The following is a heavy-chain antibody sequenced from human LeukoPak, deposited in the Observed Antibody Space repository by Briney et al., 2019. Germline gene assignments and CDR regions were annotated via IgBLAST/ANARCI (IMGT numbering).Heavy chain of an antibody. D-gene: IGHD3-10*01. Sequence: GGSLRLSCAASGFTFSSYAMHWVRQAPGKGLEWVSIISYDGSDEKFAASVKGRFTISRDNSKNMVFLQMNSLRAEDTAVYYCARDQGATLVRGVTPYLDYWGQGTLVSVSS. J-gene: IGHJ4*02. CDR3: ARDQGATLVRGVTPYLDY. V-gene: IGHV3-30*04. CDR2: ISYDGSDE. CDR1: GFTFSSYA.